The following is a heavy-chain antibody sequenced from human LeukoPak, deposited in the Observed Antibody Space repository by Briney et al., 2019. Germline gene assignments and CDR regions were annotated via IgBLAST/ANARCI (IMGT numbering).Heavy chain of an antibody. CDR3: ARVIECSSTSCYTDYYYMDV. V-gene: IGHV1-2*02. Sequence: GASVKVSCKASGYTFTGYYMHWVRQAPGQGLEWMGWINPNSGGTNYAQKFQGRVTMTRDTSISTAYMELSRLRSDDTAVYYCARVIECSSTSCYTDYYYMDVWGKGTTVTVSS. CDR2: INPNSGGT. J-gene: IGHJ6*03. CDR1: GYTFTGYY. D-gene: IGHD2-2*02.